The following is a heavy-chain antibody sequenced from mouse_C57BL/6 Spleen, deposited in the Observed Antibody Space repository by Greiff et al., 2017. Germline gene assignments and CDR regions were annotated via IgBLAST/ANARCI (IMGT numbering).Heavy chain of an antibody. Sequence: VQLQQSGAELVRPGASVKLSCTASGFNIKDYYMHWVKQWPEQGLEWIGRIDPEDGDTAYDPKVQGKATRTADTSSNTANLQLSSLSSEDTAIYYCTTLRGAMDYWGQGTSVTVSS. CDR1: GFNIKDYY. CDR2: IDPEDGDT. CDR3: TTLRGAMDY. J-gene: IGHJ4*01. V-gene: IGHV14-1*01.